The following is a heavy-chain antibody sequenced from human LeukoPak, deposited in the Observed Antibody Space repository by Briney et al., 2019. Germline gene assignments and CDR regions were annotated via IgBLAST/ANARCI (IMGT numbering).Heavy chain of an antibody. J-gene: IGHJ4*02. CDR3: ASLTTVTQGYFDS. Sequence: SETLSLTCTVSGGSISRYYWSWIRQPPGKGLEWIGYIYYSGSTNYNPSLKSRLTISVDASKNQFSLKLSSVTATDTAVYYCASLTTVTQGYFDSWGQGTLVTVSS. CDR1: GGSISRYY. V-gene: IGHV4-59*08. D-gene: IGHD4-17*01. CDR2: IYYSGST.